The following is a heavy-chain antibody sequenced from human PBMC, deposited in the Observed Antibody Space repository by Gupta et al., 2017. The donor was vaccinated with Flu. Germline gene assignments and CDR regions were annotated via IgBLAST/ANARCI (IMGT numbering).Heavy chain of an antibody. J-gene: IGHJ5*02. CDR1: GGSIPSSRYY. D-gene: IGHD3-3*01. CDR3: ARYVTRSLESLLRAATWFDP. CDR2: ISYSGRT. V-gene: IGHV4-39*01. Sequence: QLLLQESGPGMVKPSETLSLTCSVSGGSIPSSRYYWGWLRRPPGMGLEWIGSISYSGRTYYNPSLKSQVTISEDTSKNQFSLKMNSVTAADTGVYYCARYVTRSLESLLRAATWFDPWGQGTLVTVSS.